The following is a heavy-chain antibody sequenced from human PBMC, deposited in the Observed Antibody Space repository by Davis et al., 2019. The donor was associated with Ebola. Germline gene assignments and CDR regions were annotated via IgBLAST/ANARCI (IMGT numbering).Heavy chain of an antibody. Sequence: MLSETLSLTCTASGGYISGYYWSWIRQPPGKGLEWIGNLYHGGGTNYSPSLKSRLTISVDTSKNQFSLKLSSVTAADTAVYYCARDLWSYYYGMDVWGKGTTVTVSS. CDR2: LYHGGGT. CDR1: GGYISGYY. V-gene: IGHV4-59*01. CDR3: ARDLWSYYYGMDV. J-gene: IGHJ6*04. D-gene: IGHD3-10*01.